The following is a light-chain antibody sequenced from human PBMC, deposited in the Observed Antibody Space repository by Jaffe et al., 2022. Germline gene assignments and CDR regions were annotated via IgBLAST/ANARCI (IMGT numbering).Light chain of an antibody. Sequence: LVLTQSPSASASLGASVKLTCTLDSGHSSYAITWHQQQPEKGPRYLMKLNSDGSHSKGDGIPDRFSGSSSGGERYLTISSLQSEDEADYYCQTWGSGNWVFGGGTKLTVL. CDR1: SGHSSYA. J-gene: IGLJ3*02. CDR2: LNSDGSH. CDR3: QTWGSGNWV. V-gene: IGLV4-69*01.